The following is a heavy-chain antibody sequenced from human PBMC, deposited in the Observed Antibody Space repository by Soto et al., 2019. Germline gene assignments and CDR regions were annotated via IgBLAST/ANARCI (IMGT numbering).Heavy chain of an antibody. J-gene: IGHJ6*02. Sequence: EVQLVVSGGGLIQPGGSLRLSCAASGFIVSSNYMTWVRQAPGKGLEWVSVISSGDDTYYADSMKGRFTISRDNSKNEVYLQMDNMGVEDTAVYYCARNSSPGGMDVWGQGTTVTVSS. CDR3: ARNSSPGGMDV. CDR1: GFIVSSNY. D-gene: IGHD6-13*01. CDR2: ISSGDDT. V-gene: IGHV3-53*01.